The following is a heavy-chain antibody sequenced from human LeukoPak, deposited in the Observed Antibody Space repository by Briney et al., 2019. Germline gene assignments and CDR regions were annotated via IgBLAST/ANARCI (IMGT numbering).Heavy chain of an antibody. V-gene: IGHV1-69*01. Sequence: SVKVSCKASGGTFSSYAIIWVRQAPGQGLEWMGGIIPIFGTANYAQKFQGRVTITADESTSTAYMELSSLRSEDTAVYYCATYTAMVTGTFDYWGQGTLVTVSS. CDR2: IIPIFGTA. CDR3: ATYTAMVTGTFDY. CDR1: GGTFSSYA. J-gene: IGHJ4*02. D-gene: IGHD5-18*01.